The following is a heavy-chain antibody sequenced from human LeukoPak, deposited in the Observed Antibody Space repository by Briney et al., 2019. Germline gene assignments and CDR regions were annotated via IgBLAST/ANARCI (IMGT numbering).Heavy chain of an antibody. D-gene: IGHD3-22*01. Sequence: SETLSLTCTVSGGSISSYYWSWIRQPPGKGLEWIGEINHSGSTNYNPSLKSRVTISVDTSKNQFSLKLSSVTAADTAVYYCARGLKGYYNWFDPWGQGTLVTVSS. CDR2: INHSGST. V-gene: IGHV4-34*01. CDR1: GGSISSYY. J-gene: IGHJ5*02. CDR3: ARGLKGYYNWFDP.